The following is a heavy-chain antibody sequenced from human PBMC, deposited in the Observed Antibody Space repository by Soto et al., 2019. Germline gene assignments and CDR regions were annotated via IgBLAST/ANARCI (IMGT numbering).Heavy chain of an antibody. CDR2: IYSGGST. J-gene: IGHJ4*02. V-gene: IGHV3-53*02. Sequence: EVQLVETGGGLIQPGGSLRLSCAASGFTVSSNYMSWVRQAPGKGLKWVSVIYSGGSTYYADSVKGRFTISRDNSKNTLYLQMNSLRAEDTAVYYCARVKERIAYFDYWGQGTLVTVSS. CDR1: GFTVSSNY. D-gene: IGHD6-13*01. CDR3: ARVKERIAYFDY.